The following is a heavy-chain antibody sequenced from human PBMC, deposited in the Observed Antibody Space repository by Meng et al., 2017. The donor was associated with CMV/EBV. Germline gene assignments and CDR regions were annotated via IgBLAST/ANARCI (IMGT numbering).Heavy chain of an antibody. D-gene: IGHD3-3*02. V-gene: IGHV4-34*01. J-gene: IGHJ2*01. CDR1: GGSFSGYY. CDR3: ARLSISRYFDL. Sequence: GSLRLSCAVYGGSFSGYYWSWIRQPPGKGLEWIGEINHSGSTNYKPSLKSRVTISVDTSKNQFSLKLSSVTAADTAVYYCARLSISRYFDLWGRGTLVTVSS. CDR2: INHSGST.